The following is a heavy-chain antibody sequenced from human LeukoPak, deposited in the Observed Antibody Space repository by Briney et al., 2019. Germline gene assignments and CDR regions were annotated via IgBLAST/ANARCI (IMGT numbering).Heavy chain of an antibody. J-gene: IGHJ4*02. D-gene: IGHD6-19*01. CDR1: GGSFSGYY. CDR2: INHSGST. Sequence: SETPSLTCAVYGGSFSGYYWSWIRQPPGKGLEWIGEINHSGSTNYNPSLKSRVTISVDTSKNQFSLKLSSVTAADTAVYYCARWPYSSGWYEALDYWGQGTLVTVSS. CDR3: ARWPYSSGWYEALDY. V-gene: IGHV4-34*01.